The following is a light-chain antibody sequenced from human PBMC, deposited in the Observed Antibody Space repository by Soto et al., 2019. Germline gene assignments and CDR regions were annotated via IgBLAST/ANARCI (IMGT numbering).Light chain of an antibody. J-gene: IGKJ1*01. CDR2: KAS. CDR3: QEYRNDYGT. CDR1: QNIDTW. Sequence: DIQMTQSPATLAASVGDRVSITCRARQNIDTWLAWYQQKAGKAPNLLIYKASRLESGVPLRFSGSGSGTEFTLTISSLQPEDFGSYYCQEYRNDYGTFGQGTKVEMK. V-gene: IGKV1-5*03.